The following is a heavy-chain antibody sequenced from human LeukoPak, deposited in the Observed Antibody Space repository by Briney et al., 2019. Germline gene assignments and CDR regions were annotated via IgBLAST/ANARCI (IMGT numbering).Heavy chain of an antibody. J-gene: IGHJ6*03. CDR1: GYTFSSYY. CDR3: ARGGTVTVDYYMDV. V-gene: IGHV1-46*01. CDR2: INPISGST. D-gene: IGHD4-11*01. Sequence: ASVKVSCKTSGYTFSSYYMQWVRQAPGQGLEWMGIINPISGSTTYAQKFQGRVTMTRDTSTSTAYMELRSLRSDDTAVYYCARGGTVTVDYYMDVWGKGTTVTVSS.